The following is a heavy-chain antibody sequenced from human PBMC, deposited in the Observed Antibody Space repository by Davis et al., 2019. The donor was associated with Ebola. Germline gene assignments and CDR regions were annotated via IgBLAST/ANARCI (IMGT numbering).Heavy chain of an antibody. V-gene: IGHV3-74*01. CDR3: ARGGTLYGMDV. J-gene: IGHJ6*02. CDR2: INSDGSST. D-gene: IGHD1-1*01. Sequence: GESLKISCAASGFTFSSYWMHWVRQAPGKGLVWVSRINSDGSSTSYADSVKGRFTISRDNAKNTLYLQMNSLRDEDTAVYYCARGGTLYGMDVWGQGTTVTVSS. CDR1: GFTFSSYW.